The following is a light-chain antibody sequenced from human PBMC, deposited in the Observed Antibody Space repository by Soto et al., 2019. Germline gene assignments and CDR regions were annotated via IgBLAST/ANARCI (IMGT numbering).Light chain of an antibody. CDR1: QSISSY. J-gene: IGKJ2*01. CDR3: QQSYSTPYT. Sequence: DIQITQSPSSLSASVGDRVTITCRASQSISSYLNWYQQKPGKAPKLLIYAASSLQSGVPSRFSGSGSGTDFTLTISSLQPEDFATYYYQQSYSTPYTFGQGTKVDIK. V-gene: IGKV1-39*01. CDR2: AAS.